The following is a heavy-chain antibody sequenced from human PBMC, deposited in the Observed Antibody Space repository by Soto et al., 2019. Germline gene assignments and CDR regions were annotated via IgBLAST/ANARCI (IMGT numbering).Heavy chain of an antibody. CDR3: ARVGYCSGGSGYRGFAP. CDR2: IIPILGIA. CDR1: GGTFSSYT. V-gene: IGHV1-69*02. D-gene: IGHD2-15*01. J-gene: IGHJ5*02. Sequence: GASLKVSCKASGGTFSSYTISWVRQAPGQGLEWMGRIIPILGIANYAQKFQGRVTITADKSTSTAYMELSSLRSEDTAVYYCARVGYCSGGSGYRGFAPWGQGTRVPVS.